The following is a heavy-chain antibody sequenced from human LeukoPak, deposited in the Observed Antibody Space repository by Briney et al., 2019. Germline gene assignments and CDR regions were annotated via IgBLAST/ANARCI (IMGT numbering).Heavy chain of an antibody. D-gene: IGHD3-10*01. J-gene: IGHJ5*02. V-gene: IGHV3-7*01. CDR2: IKQDGSEQ. Sequence: GGSLRLSCTASGFTFNNYWMSWIRQAPGKGLEWVANIKQDGSEQYYVDSVKGRFTISRDNAKNSLYLQMSSLRADDAALYYCTRGARFGELYSWFDPWGLGTLVTVSS. CDR1: GFTFNNYW. CDR3: TRGARFGELYSWFDP.